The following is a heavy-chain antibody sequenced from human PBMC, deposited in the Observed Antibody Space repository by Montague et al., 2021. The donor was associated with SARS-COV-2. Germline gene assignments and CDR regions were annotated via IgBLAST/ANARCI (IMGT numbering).Heavy chain of an antibody. V-gene: IGHV6-1*01. CDR3: VRDTGSAQAGFDA. Sequence: CAISGDSVWRNTAAWNWIRQSPSGGLEWLGRTNYSSKWTSDYATSVEGRISIDPDTSKNQFFLHLRSVTLEDTGVYYCVRDTGSAQAGFDAWGQATLVTV. J-gene: IGHJ4*02. CDR2: TNYSSKWTS. D-gene: IGHD4-17*01. CDR1: GDSVWRNTAA.